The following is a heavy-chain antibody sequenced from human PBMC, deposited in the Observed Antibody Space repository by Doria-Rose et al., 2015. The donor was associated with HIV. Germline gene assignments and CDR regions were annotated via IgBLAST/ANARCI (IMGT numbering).Heavy chain of an antibody. CDR1: GYTFSSYS. J-gene: IGHJ4*02. CDR2: LNVGNGDT. CDR3: ARIHSLSSSSLGH. V-gene: IGHV1-3*01. D-gene: IGHD6-13*01. Sequence: VSCKTSGYTFSSYSLHWVRQAPGQRLEWMGWLNVGNGDTRYSRKFQDRVTITSDTSANTGYMALSSLRSEDTAVYYCARIHSLSSSSLGHWGQGTLVTVSS.